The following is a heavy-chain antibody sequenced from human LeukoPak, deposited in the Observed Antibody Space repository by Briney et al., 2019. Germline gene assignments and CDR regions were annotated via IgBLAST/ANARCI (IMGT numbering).Heavy chain of an antibody. CDR2: ITTYNGDT. Sequence: GASVKVSCKASGYTFTSYGISWVRQAPGQGLEWMGWITTYNGDTNYAQKLQGRVTMTTDTSTSTAYMDLRSLRSDDTAVYFCARATVVAGYCTTTRCYKPFDIWGQGTMVTVSS. V-gene: IGHV1-18*01. J-gene: IGHJ3*02. D-gene: IGHD2-2*02. CDR3: ARATVVAGYCTTTRCYKPFDI. CDR1: GYTFTSYG.